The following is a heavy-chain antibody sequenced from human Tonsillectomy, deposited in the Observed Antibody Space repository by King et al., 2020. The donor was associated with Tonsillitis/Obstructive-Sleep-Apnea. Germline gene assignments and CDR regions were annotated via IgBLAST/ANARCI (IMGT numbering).Heavy chain of an antibody. V-gene: IGHV3-33*06. CDR2: IWFDGSKK. CDR1: GFTFRTYG. CDR3: ANSLLNAFYM. Sequence: VQLVESGGGVVQPGRSLRLSCAASGFTFRTYGMHWVRQAPGKGLEWVAVIWFDGSKKYYADSVKGRFTISRDNSKNTLYLQMSSLRADDTAVYYCANSLLNAFYMWGQGTMVTVSS. D-gene: IGHD2/OR15-2a*01. J-gene: IGHJ3*02.